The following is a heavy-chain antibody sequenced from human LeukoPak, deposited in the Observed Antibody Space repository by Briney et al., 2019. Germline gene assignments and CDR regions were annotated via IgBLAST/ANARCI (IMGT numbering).Heavy chain of an antibody. D-gene: IGHD1-1*01. CDR1: GYTFTGYY. CDR3: ARDRWNDVPVYYYMDV. CDR2: INPNSGGT. J-gene: IGHJ6*03. V-gene: IGHV1-2*02. Sequence: ASVKVSCKASGYTFTGYYMHWVRQAPGQGLEWMGWINPNSGGTNYAQKFQGRVTMTRDTSISTAYMELSRLRSDDTAVYYCARDRWNDVPVYYYMDVWGKGTTVTISS.